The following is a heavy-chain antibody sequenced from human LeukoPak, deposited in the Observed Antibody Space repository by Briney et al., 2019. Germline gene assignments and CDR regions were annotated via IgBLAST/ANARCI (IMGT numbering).Heavy chain of an antibody. D-gene: IGHD3-10*01. J-gene: IGHJ6*03. V-gene: IGHV3-23*01. Sequence: PGGSLRLSCAASGFTFSGYGMSWVRQAPGKGLEWVSAISGSGGRTYYADSVKGRFTISRDNSKNTLYLQMNSLRAEDTAVYNCAKGDFYGSGRDYYYYMDVWGKGTTVTISS. CDR1: GFTFSGYG. CDR2: ISGSGGRT. CDR3: AKGDFYGSGRDYYYYMDV.